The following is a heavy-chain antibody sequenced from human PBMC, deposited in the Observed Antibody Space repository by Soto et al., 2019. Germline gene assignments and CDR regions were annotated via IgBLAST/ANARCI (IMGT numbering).Heavy chain of an antibody. CDR1: GDSVSSNSAA. CDR3: ARGEQYSGRIFDY. Sequence: SQTLSLTCAISGDSVSSNSAAWNWIRQSPSRGLGWLGRTYYSSKWYNDYAVSVKSRIAINPDTSKNQFSLQLNSVTPEDTAVYFCARGEQYSGRIFDYWGQGTLVTVSS. J-gene: IGHJ4*01. CDR2: TYYSSKWYN. V-gene: IGHV6-1*01. D-gene: IGHD1-26*01.